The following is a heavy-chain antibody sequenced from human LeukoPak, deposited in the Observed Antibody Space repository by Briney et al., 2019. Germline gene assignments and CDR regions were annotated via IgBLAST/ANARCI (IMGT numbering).Heavy chain of an antibody. Sequence: GGSLQISCKASEFSFNRYWIAWVRQVPGKGLEWMGVNFPEDSDSIYSPPFQGQVPISADMPIDTVFLHWSRLRACDTAIYYCARQSGGGRLFLFDYWGQGTQVSVSS. CDR2: NFPEDSDS. J-gene: IGHJ4*02. CDR1: EFSFNRYW. CDR3: ARQSGGGRLFLFDY. V-gene: IGHV5-51*01. D-gene: IGHD2-15*01.